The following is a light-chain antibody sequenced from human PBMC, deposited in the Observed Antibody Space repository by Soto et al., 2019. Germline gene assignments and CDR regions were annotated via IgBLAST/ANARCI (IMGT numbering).Light chain of an antibody. CDR2: GAS. CDR1: QSVSSSY. CDR3: QQYGSSRT. Sequence: EIVLMQSPGTLSLSPGERATLSCRASQSVSSSYLAWYQQKPGQAPRLLIYGASSRATGIPDRFSGSGSGTDCTLTISRLEPEDFAVYYWQQYGSSRTFGQGTKVEIK. V-gene: IGKV3-20*01. J-gene: IGKJ1*01.